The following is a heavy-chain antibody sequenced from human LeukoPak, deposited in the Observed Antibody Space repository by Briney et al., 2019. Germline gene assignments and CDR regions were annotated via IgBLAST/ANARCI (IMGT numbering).Heavy chain of an antibody. CDR2: IRSKAYGGTT. V-gene: IGHV3-49*04. J-gene: IGHJ4*02. Sequence: PGGSLRLSGTASGFTFGDYAMSWVRQAPGKGLEWVGFIRSKAYGGTTEYAASVKGRFTISRDDSKSIAYLQMNSLKTEDTAVYYCTRGGYSYGYEMDYWGQGTLVTVSS. D-gene: IGHD5-18*01. CDR3: TRGGYSYGYEMDY. CDR1: GFTFGDYA.